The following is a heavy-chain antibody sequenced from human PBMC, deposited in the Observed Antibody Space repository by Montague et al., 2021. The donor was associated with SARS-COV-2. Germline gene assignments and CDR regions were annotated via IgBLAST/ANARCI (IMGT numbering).Heavy chain of an antibody. CDR2: IKQDGSEK. V-gene: IGHV3-7*01. J-gene: IGHJ4*02. CDR3: ARDLRYFDWLFHSSGYYNYFDY. CDR1: GFTFSSYW. Sequence: SLRLSCAASGFTFSSYWMSWVRQAPGKGLDWVANIKQDGSEKYYVDSVKGRFTISRDNAKNSLYLQMNSLRAEDTAVYYCARDLRYFDWLFHSSGYYNYFDYWGQGTLVTVSS. D-gene: IGHD3-9*01.